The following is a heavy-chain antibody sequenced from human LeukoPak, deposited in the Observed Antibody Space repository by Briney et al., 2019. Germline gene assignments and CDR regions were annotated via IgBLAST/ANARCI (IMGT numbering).Heavy chain of an antibody. CDR3: ARDRGSVVGQPTFLDY. Sequence: SETLSLTCTVSGGSISSYYWSWIRQPPGKGLEWIGYIYYSGSTKYNPSLKSRVTISVDTSKNQFSLKLSSVTAADTAVYYCARDRGSVVGQPTFLDYWGRGTLVTVSS. J-gene: IGHJ4*02. CDR2: IYYSGST. V-gene: IGHV4-59*12. CDR1: GGSISSYY. D-gene: IGHD3-3*02.